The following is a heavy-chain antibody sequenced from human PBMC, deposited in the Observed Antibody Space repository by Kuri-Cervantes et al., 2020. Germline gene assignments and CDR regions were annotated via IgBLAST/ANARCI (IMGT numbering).Heavy chain of an antibody. V-gene: IGHV4-30-4*02. Sequence: SETLSLTCTVSGGSISSGDYYWSWIRQPPGKGLEWIGYIYYSGSTYYNPSLKSRVTISVDTSKNQFSLKLSSVTAADTAVYYCARVNGDYVLNYWGQGTLVTVSS. CDR2: IYYSGST. J-gene: IGHJ4*02. CDR1: GGSISSGDYY. D-gene: IGHD4-17*01. CDR3: ARVNGDYVLNY.